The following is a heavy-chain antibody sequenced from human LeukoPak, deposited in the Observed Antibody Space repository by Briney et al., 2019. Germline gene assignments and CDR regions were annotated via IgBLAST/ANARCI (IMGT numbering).Heavy chain of an antibody. CDR1: GFTFSSYA. Sequence: GGSLRLSCAASGFTFSSYAMHWVRQAPGKGLEWVAVISYDGSNKYYADSVKGRFTISRDNSKNTLYLQMNSLRAEDTAVYYCARATEVPRRDGYNLGYYYGMDVWGQGTTVIVSS. J-gene: IGHJ6*02. CDR3: ARATEVPRRDGYNLGYYYGMDV. V-gene: IGHV3-30*04. CDR2: ISYDGSNK. D-gene: IGHD5-24*01.